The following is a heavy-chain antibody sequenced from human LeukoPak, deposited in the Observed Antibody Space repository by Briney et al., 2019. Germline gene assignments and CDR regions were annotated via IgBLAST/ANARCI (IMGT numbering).Heavy chain of an antibody. D-gene: IGHD2-15*01. Sequence: ASVKVSCKASGYTFTGQYLYWARQTPGQGLEWMGWINPNSGGTNYAQKFQGRVTMTRDTSISTAYMELSRLRSDDTAVYYCARDIAKFDPWGQGTLVTVSS. J-gene: IGHJ5*02. CDR1: GYTFTGQY. V-gene: IGHV1-2*02. CDR3: ARDIAKFDP. CDR2: INPNSGGT.